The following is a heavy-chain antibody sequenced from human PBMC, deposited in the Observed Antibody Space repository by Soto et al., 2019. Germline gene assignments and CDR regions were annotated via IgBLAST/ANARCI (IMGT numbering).Heavy chain of an antibody. J-gene: IGHJ4*02. CDR2: IIPFFGTA. CDR3: ATLGGDYYGSCSYYYCYDY. V-gene: IGHV1-69*01. D-gene: IGHD3-10*01. CDR1: GGTFSSYA. Sequence: QVQLVQSGAEVKKPGSSVKVSCKASGGTFSSYAISWVRQAPGQGLEWMGGIIPFFGTANYAQKFQGRVTIEVDEPTSTAYMQLTSLQYEDTAVHFFATLGGDYYGSCSYYYCYDYWGQGTLVTGSS.